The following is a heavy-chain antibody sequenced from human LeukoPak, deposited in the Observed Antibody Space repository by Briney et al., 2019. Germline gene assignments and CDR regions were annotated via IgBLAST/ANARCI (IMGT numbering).Heavy chain of an antibody. D-gene: IGHD3-10*01. Sequence: GRSLRLSCAASGFTFTNAWMTWVRQAPGKGLEWVGRIKSKTDGGTTDYAAPVKGRFSISRDDSKNTLYLQMNSLKTEDTAVYYCTTVDGGYYNYYMDVWGKGTTVTVSS. J-gene: IGHJ6*03. CDR3: TTVDGGYYNYYMDV. CDR1: GFTFTNAW. CDR2: IKSKTDGGTT. V-gene: IGHV3-15*01.